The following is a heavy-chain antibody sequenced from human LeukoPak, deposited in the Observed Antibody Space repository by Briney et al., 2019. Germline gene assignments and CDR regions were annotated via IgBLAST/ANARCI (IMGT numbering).Heavy chain of an antibody. V-gene: IGHV5-51*01. CDR2: IYPSDSDT. D-gene: IGHD5-12*01. Sequence: KDGESLKISCKGSGYSFTSYWIGWVRQMPGKGLEWMGIIYPSDSDTTYSPSFQGQVTISADKSISTAYLQWSSLKASDTVMFYCARQMEYSGFRTYDYWGQGTLVTVSS. J-gene: IGHJ4*02. CDR3: ARQMEYSGFRTYDY. CDR1: GYSFTSYW.